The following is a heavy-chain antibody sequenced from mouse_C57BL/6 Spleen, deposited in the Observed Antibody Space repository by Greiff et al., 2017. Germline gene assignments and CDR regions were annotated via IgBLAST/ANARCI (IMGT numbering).Heavy chain of an antibody. CDR3: AIYYGYYGTSFAY. D-gene: IGHD2-3*01. J-gene: IGHJ3*01. Sequence: EVQLQESGPGLVKPSQSLSLTCSVTGYSITSGYYWNWIRQFPGNKLEWMGYISYDGSNNYNPSLKNRISITRDTSKNQFFLKLNSVTTEDTATYYCAIYYGYYGTSFAYWGQGTLVTVSA. V-gene: IGHV3-6*01. CDR2: ISYDGSN. CDR1: GYSITSGYY.